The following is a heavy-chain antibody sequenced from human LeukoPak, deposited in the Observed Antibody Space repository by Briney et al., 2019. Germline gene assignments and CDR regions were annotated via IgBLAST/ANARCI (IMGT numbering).Heavy chain of an antibody. J-gene: IGHJ6*02. V-gene: IGHV4-59*01. CDR2: IYHSGST. CDR1: GDSIGSYF. CDR3: ARDGPAYTSRWYDYYYGLDV. Sequence: PSETLSLTCTVSGDSIGSYFWGWIRQSPGKGLEWIGHIYHSGSTNYNPSLKSRVTISVDTSKNQFSLKLTSVTSADTAVYYCARDGPAYTSRWYDYYYGLDVWGQGTTVTVSS. D-gene: IGHD2-2*01.